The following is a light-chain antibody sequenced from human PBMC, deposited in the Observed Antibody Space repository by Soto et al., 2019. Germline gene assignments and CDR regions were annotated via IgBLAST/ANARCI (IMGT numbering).Light chain of an antibody. J-gene: IGLJ2*01. V-gene: IGLV1-44*01. CDR3: AAWHDGLNGPV. CDR1: SSDIGSNT. Sequence: QSVLTQPSSASGTPGQRVTISCSGSSSDIGSNTVNWYQQLPGTAPKLLIHSNNQRPSGVPGRFSGSKSGTSASLAISGLQSEDEADYYCAAWHDGLNGPVFGGGTQLTV. CDR2: SNN.